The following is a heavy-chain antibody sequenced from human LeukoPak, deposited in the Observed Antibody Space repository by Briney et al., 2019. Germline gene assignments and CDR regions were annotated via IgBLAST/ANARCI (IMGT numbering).Heavy chain of an antibody. CDR2: ISYDGSNK. D-gene: IGHD3-22*01. CDR1: GFTFSSYG. J-gene: IGHJ4*02. CDR3: ARDYGEYYYDSSGYYGGFDY. Sequence: GGSLRLSCAASGFTFSSYGMHWVRQAPGKGLEWVAVISYDGSNKYYADSVKGRFTISRDNSKNTLYLQMNSLRAEDTAVYYCARDYGEYYYDSSGYYGGFDYWGQGTLVIVSS. V-gene: IGHV3-30*03.